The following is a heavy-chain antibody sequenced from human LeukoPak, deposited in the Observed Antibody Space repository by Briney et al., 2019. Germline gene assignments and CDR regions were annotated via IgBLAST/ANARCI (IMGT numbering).Heavy chain of an antibody. CDR2: INPNTGGT. CDR3: AKVPPSITAAGNWLGP. CDR1: GYTFTGYF. D-gene: IGHD6-13*01. Sequence: ASVKVSXKASGYTFTGYFIHWVRQAPGQGLEWMGRINPNTGGTEYAQKFQGRVTMTRDTSITTAYMELSRLTSDDTAIYYCAKVPPSITAAGNWLGPWGQGALVTVSS. V-gene: IGHV1-2*06. J-gene: IGHJ5*02.